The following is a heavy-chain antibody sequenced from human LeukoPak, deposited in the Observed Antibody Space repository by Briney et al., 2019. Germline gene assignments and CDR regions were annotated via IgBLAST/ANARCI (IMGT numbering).Heavy chain of an antibody. CDR2: ISSSSSYI. V-gene: IGHV3-21*01. J-gene: IGHJ4*02. CDR1: GFTFSSYS. CDR3: ARRSSAWYLLDY. D-gene: IGHD6-19*01. Sequence: GGSLRLSCAASGFTFSSYSMNWVRQAPGKGLEWVSSISSSSSYIYYADSVTGRFTISRDNSKNTLNLQMNSLRPEDTAVYYCARRSSAWYLLDYWGQGTLVTVSS.